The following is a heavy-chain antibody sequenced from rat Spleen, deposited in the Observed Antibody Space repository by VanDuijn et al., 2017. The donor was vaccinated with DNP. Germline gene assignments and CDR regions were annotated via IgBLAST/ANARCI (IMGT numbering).Heavy chain of an antibody. CDR2: ITPDGSIT. V-gene: IGHV5-35*01. Sequence: EVKLVESGGGLVQPGRSLKLSCAASGFIFSTNWLNWIRQAPGKGLEWIASITPDGSITYYPDRVKGRFMISKDDVKNTGYLQMNNLRSEDTAMYYCVSGGPGINQGNWFVYWGQGTLVTVSS. CDR1: GFIFSTNW. D-gene: IGHD1-4*01. J-gene: IGHJ3*01. CDR3: VSGGPGINQGNWFVY.